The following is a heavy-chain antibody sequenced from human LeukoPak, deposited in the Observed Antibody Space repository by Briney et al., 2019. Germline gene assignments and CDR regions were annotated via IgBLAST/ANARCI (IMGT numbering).Heavy chain of an antibody. CDR1: GFTFSSYA. D-gene: IGHD2-2*01. CDR2: ISGSGGST. V-gene: IGHV3-23*01. J-gene: IGHJ4*02. Sequence: GGSLRLSCAASGFTFSSYAMSWVRQAPGKGLEWVSAISGSGGSTYYADSVKGRFTISRDNSKNTLYLQMNSLRAEDTAVYYCARGYCSSTSCHPDYWGQGTLVTVSS. CDR3: ARGYCSSTSCHPDY.